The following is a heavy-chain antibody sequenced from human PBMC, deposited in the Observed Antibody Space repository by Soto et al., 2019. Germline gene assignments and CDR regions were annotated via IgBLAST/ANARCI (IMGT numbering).Heavy chain of an antibody. J-gene: IGHJ6*02. D-gene: IGHD2-15*01. V-gene: IGHV4-39*01. Sequence: SETLSLTCTVSGGSISSGSYYWGWIRQPPGKGLEWIGSIYYSGSTYYNPSLKSRVTISVDTSKNQFSLKLSSVTAADTAVYYCARGCSGGSCYFTLGMDVWGQGTTVTVSS. CDR2: IYYSGST. CDR3: ARGCSGGSCYFTLGMDV. CDR1: GGSISSGSYY.